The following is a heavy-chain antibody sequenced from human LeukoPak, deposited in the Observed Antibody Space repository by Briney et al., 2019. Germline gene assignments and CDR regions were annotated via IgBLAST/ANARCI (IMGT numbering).Heavy chain of an antibody. Sequence: ASVKVSCKASEYTFTDYYMHWVRQAPGQGLEWMGWINPNSGGTKYAQKFQGRVTMTRDPSISTAYMELSRLRFDDTAVYYCARDAWLVGATNLYYFDHWGRGTPVTVSS. V-gene: IGHV1-2*02. D-gene: IGHD1-26*01. CDR1: EYTFTDYY. J-gene: IGHJ4*02. CDR3: ARDAWLVGATNLYYFDH. CDR2: INPNSGGT.